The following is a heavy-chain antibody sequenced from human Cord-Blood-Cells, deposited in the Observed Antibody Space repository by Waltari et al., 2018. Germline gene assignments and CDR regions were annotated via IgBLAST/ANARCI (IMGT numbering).Heavy chain of an antibody. CDR1: GLPFSIAW. D-gene: IGHD3-3*01. CDR2: IKSKTDGGTT. CDR3: TTVGPYYDFWSGR. J-gene: IGHJ4*02. Sequence: EVQLVESGGGLVKRGGSLRLSCAASGLPFSIAWMSWVRQAPGKGLEGGGRIKSKTDGGTTDYAAPVKGRFTISRDDSKNTLYLQMNSLKTEDTAVYYCTTVGPYYDFWSGRWGQGTLVTVSS. V-gene: IGHV3-15*01.